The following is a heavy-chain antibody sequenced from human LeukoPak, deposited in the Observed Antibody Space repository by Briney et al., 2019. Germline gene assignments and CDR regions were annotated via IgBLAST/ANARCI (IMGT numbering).Heavy chain of an antibody. CDR2: IYSGGST. J-gene: IGHJ3*02. V-gene: IGHV3-66*01. D-gene: IGHD3-22*01. CDR3: ARGLFDSSGYPFDAFDI. CDR1: GSTVSSNY. Sequence: GGSLRLSCATSGSTVSSNYMSWVRQAPGKGLEWVSVIYSGGSTYYADSVKGRSTISRDNSKNTLYLQMNSLRAEDTAVYYCARGLFDSSGYPFDAFDIWGQGTMVTVSS.